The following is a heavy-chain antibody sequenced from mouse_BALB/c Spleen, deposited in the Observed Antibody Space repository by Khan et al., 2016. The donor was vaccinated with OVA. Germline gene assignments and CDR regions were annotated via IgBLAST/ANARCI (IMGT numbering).Heavy chain of an antibody. V-gene: IGHV1-20*02. J-gene: IGHJ2*01. Sequence: VRLQQSGPELVKPGASVKISCKASGYSFTGYFMNWVMQSHGKSLEWIGRINPHIGETFYNQKFKGKATLTVDESSSTAHMELRNLASEDSAVYYCSRIYGSDFDYWGQGTTLTVSS. D-gene: IGHD1-1*01. CDR2: INPHIGET. CDR3: SRIYGSDFDY. CDR1: GYSFTGYF.